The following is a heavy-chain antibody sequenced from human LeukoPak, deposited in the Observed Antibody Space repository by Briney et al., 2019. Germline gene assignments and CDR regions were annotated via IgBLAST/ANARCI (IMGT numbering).Heavy chain of an antibody. D-gene: IGHD6-19*01. CDR1: GYTFTSYG. J-gene: IGHJ3*02. V-gene: IGHV1-18*01. Sequence: ASVKVSCKASGYTFTSYGISWVRQAPGQGLEWMGWISAYNGNTNYAQKLQGRVTMTTDTSTSTAYMELRSLRSDDTAVYYCARGPGQQWLAPDDAFDIWGQGTMVTVSS. CDR2: ISAYNGNT. CDR3: ARGPGQQWLAPDDAFDI.